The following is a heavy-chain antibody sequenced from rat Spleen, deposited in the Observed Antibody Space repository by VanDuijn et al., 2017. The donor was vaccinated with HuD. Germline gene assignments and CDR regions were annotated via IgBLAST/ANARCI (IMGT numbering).Heavy chain of an antibody. Sequence: EVQLVESGGGLVQPGRSLKLSCAASGFTFSDYNMAWVRQTPKRGLEWVATITYDGSSTYYRDSVKGRVTISRDNAENTLYLQMDSLRSEDTATYYCARPSYGYPFAYWGQGTLVTVSS. V-gene: IGHV5-7*01. CDR3: ARPSYGYPFAY. CDR2: ITYDGSST. D-gene: IGHD1-7*01. J-gene: IGHJ3*01. CDR1: GFTFSDYN.